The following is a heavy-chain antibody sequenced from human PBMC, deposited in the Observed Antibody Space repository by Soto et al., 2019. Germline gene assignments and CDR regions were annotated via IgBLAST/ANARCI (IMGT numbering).Heavy chain of an antibody. V-gene: IGHV3-66*01. Sequence: EVEMVESGGGLVQPGGSLRLSCVVSGLTVTNNYMNWAGQAPGKGLEWVPVIDSGGGTYYANSVKDRITISRDNSKTILFLQMNSLRSEDSAVYYCVSRRNRGQGTLVTVSS. CDR1: GLTVTNNY. CDR3: VSRRN. CDR2: IDSGGGT. J-gene: IGHJ4*02.